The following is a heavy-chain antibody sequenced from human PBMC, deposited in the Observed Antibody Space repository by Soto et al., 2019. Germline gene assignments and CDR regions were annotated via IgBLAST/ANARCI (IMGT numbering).Heavy chain of an antibody. J-gene: IGHJ4*02. Sequence: PSETLSLTCAVYGGSFSSYYWTWIRQPPGKGLEWIGEINHSGSTNYNPSLKSRVTISVDTSKNQFSLKLSSVTAADTALYFCARLEGLATISYYFDFWGPGALVTVSS. CDR2: INHSGST. CDR3: ARLEGLATISYYFDF. CDR1: GGSFSSYY. V-gene: IGHV4-34*01. D-gene: IGHD3-9*01.